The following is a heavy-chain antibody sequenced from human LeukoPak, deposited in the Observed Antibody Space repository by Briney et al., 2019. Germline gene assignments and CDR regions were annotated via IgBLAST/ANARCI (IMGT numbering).Heavy chain of an antibody. CDR2: IYYSGST. D-gene: IGHD3-22*01. J-gene: IGHJ4*02. Sequence: ASETLSLTCTVSGGSISSYYWSWIRQPPGKGLEWIGYIYYSGSTNYNPSLKSRVTISVDTSKNQFSLKLSSVTAADTAVYYCARHYYDSTGYYYFDYWGQGTLVTVSS. V-gene: IGHV4-59*01. CDR1: GGSISSYY. CDR3: ARHYYDSTGYYYFDY.